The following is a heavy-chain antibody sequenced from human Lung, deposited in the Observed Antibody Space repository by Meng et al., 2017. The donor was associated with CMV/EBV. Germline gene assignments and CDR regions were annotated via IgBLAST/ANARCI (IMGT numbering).Heavy chain of an antibody. CDR3: ARDSSVTIFGVVNYFDY. CDR1: VTFSSFR. Sequence: VTFSSFRMNWVRQAPGKVLEWLSSISSSDIYIYYAYSVKGRFTISRDNAKNSLYLQMNSLRAEDTAVYYCARDSSVTIFGVVNYFDYWGQGTLVTVSS. CDR2: ISSSDIYI. J-gene: IGHJ4*02. V-gene: IGHV3-21*01. D-gene: IGHD3-3*01.